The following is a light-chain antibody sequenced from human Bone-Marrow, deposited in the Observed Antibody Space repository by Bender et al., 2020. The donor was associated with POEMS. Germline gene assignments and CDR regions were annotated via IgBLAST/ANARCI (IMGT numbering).Light chain of an antibody. CDR1: KLGEEY. Sequence: SYELTQPPSVSVSPGQTATITCSGEKLGEEYACWYQQKPGQSPVVVIYQDTKRPSGIPERFSGSTSGNTASLTISGTQTMDEADYYCQTWDTSIAVFGGGTKVTVL. CDR3: QTWDTSIAV. CDR2: QDT. J-gene: IGLJ1*01. V-gene: IGLV3-1*01.